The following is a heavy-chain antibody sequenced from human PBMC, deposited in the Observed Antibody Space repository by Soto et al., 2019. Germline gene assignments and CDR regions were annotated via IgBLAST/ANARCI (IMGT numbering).Heavy chain of an antibody. CDR3: ARGWGYDSNDYYYAY. CDR1: GGTFSRHA. J-gene: IGHJ4*02. CDR2: IIPIFGTA. Sequence: QVQLVQSGAEVRKPGSSVKVSCKASGGTFSRHAISWVRQAPGKGLEWMGGIIPIFGTANHAQKFQGRVTIIADESTSTVYMELSSLRSEDTAMYYCARGWGYDSNDYYYAYWGQGTLVSVSS. V-gene: IGHV1-69*01. D-gene: IGHD3-22*01.